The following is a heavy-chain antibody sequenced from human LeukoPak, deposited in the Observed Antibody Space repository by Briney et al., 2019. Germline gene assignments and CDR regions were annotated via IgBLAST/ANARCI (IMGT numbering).Heavy chain of an antibody. CDR2: IQYDGTNK. V-gene: IGHV3-30*02. J-gene: IGHJ4*02. CDR3: ARGGYCSGGSCYSCDY. CDR1: GFTFSNYG. D-gene: IGHD2-15*01. Sequence: LPWGSLRLSCAASGFTFSNYGMHWARQAPGKGLEWLAFIQYDGTNKYYADSVKGRFTISRDNSKKILYLQMNSLRAEDTALYYCARGGYCSGGSCYSCDYWGQGTLVTVSS.